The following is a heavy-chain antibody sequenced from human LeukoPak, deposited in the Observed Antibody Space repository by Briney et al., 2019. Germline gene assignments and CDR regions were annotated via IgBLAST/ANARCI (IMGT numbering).Heavy chain of an antibody. J-gene: IGHJ4*02. D-gene: IGHD3-10*01. CDR3: ARHRRFGSYYGSGSYYY. CDR1: GFTFSTFA. CDR2: INHSGST. V-gene: IGHV4-34*01. Sequence: GSLRLSCAASGFTFSTFAMIWVRQPPGKGLEWIGEINHSGSTNYNPSLKSRVTISVDTSKNQFSLKLSSVTAADTAVYYCARHRRFGSYYGSGSYYYWGQGTLVTVSS.